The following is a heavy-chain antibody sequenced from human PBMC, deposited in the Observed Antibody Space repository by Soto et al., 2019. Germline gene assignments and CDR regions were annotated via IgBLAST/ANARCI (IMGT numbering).Heavy chain of an antibody. D-gene: IGHD3-22*01. J-gene: IGHJ6*02. CDR2: ISAYNGNT. CDR3: ARDRRGSGYYYYYYGMHV. Sequence: ASVKVSCKASGYTFTSYGISWVRQAPGQGLEWMGWISAYNGNTNYAQKLQGRVTMTTDTSTSTAYMELRSLRSDDTAVYYCARDRRGSGYYYYYYGMHVWGQGTTLTVYS. CDR1: GYTFTSYG. V-gene: IGHV1-18*01.